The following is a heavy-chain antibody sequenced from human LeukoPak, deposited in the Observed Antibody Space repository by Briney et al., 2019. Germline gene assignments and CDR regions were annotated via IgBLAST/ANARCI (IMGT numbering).Heavy chain of an antibody. J-gene: IGHJ6*02. Sequence: PGRSLRLSCAASGFTLSSYAMHWVRQAPGKGLEWVAVISYDGSNKYYADSVKGRFTISRDNSKNTLYLQMNSLRAEDTAVYYCARKGQWLVDYGMDVWGQGTTVTVSS. V-gene: IGHV3-30*04. CDR2: ISYDGSNK. CDR1: GFTLSSYA. CDR3: ARKGQWLVDYGMDV. D-gene: IGHD6-19*01.